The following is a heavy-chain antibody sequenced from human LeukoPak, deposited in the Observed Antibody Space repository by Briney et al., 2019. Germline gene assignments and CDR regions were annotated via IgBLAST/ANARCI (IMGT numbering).Heavy chain of an antibody. J-gene: IGHJ6*02. V-gene: IGHV1-3*01. Sequence: GASVKVSCKASGYTFTSYAMHWVRQAPGQRLEWMGWINAGNGNTKYSQKFQGRVTITRDTSASTAYMELSSLRSEDTAVYYCARVLHCSGGSCPILYYYYYGMDVWGQGTTVTVSS. CDR1: GYTFTSYA. CDR2: INAGNGNT. D-gene: IGHD2-15*01. CDR3: ARVLHCSGGSCPILYYYYYGMDV.